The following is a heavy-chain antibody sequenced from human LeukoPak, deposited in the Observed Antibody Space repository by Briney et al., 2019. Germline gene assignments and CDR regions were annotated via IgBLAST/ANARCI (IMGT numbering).Heavy chain of an antibody. CDR2: IYYSGST. D-gene: IGHD3-3*01. CDR1: GGSISSYY. CDR3: ARDNGEYDFWSAQYRDWFDP. Sequence: SETLSLACTVSGGSISSYYWSWIRQPPGKGLEWIGYIYYSGSTNYNPSLKSRVTISVDTSKNQFSLKLSSATAADTAVYYCARDNGEYDFWSAQYRDWFDPWGQGALVTVSS. J-gene: IGHJ5*02. V-gene: IGHV4-59*01.